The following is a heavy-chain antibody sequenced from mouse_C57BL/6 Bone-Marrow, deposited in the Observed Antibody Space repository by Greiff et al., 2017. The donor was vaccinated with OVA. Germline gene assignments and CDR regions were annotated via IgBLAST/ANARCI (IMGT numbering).Heavy chain of an antibody. J-gene: IGHJ1*03. CDR1: GYTFTSYW. V-gene: IGHV1-7*01. CDR2: INPSSGYT. D-gene: IGHD1-1*01. CDR3: ATITTVVARYFDV. Sequence: QVHVKQSGAELAKPGASVKLSCKASGYTFTSYWMHWVKQRPGQGLEWIGYINPSSGYTKYNQKFKDKATLTADKSSSTAYMQLSSLTYEDSAVYYCATITTVVARYFDVWGTGTTVTVSS.